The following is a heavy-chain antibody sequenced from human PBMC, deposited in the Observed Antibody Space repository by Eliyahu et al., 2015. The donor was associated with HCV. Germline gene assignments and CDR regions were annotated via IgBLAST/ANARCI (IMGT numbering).Heavy chain of an antibody. V-gene: IGHV3-15*01. CDR3: TTVVWSGYSRKSYYYYGMDV. D-gene: IGHD3-3*01. J-gene: IGHJ6*02. Sequence: VGRIKSKTDGGTTDYAAPVKGRFTISRDDSKNTLYLQMNSLKTEDTAVYYCTTVVWSGYSRKSYYYYGMDVWGQGTTVTVSS. CDR2: IKSKTDGGTT.